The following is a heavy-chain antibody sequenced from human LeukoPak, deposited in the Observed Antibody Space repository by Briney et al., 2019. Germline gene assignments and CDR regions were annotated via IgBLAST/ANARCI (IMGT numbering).Heavy chain of an antibody. CDR1: GFTFSSYG. D-gene: IGHD6-13*01. V-gene: IGHV3-30*02. CDR3: AKGIQQQLKGLSGY. CDR2: IRYDGSNK. J-gene: IGHJ4*02. Sequence: GGSLRLSCAASGFTFSSYGMHWVRQAPGKGLEWVAFIRYDGSNKYYADSVKGRFTISRDNSKNTLYLQMNSLRAEDTAVYYCAKGIQQQLKGLSGYWGQGTLVTVSS.